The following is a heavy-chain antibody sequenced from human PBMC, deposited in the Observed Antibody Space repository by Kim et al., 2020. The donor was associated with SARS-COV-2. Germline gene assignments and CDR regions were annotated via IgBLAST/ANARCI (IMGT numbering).Heavy chain of an antibody. D-gene: IGHD3-3*01. CDR3: ARDVRRTIFGVVIFDY. V-gene: IGHV1-69*04. CDR1: GGTFSSYA. CDR2: IIPILGIA. J-gene: IGHJ4*02. Sequence: SVKVSCKASGGTFSSYAISWVRQAPGQGLEWMGRIIPILGIANYAQKFQGRVTITADKSTSTAYMELSSLRSEDTAVYYCARDVRRTIFGVVIFDYWGQGTLVTVSS.